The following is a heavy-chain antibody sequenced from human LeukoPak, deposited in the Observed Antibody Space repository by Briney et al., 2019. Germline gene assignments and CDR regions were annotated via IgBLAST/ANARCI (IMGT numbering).Heavy chain of an antibody. D-gene: IGHD3-16*01. V-gene: IGHV3-7*01. CDR3: TRDRAYSTFDY. CDR2: INPDGSEK. J-gene: IGHJ4*02. CDR1: GFTFRSSW. Sequence: GGSLRLSCAPSGFTFRSSWMCWVRQAPGEGLEWVANINPDGSEKNYVDSEKGRFTISRDNAKNSVYLQMNGLRAEDTAVYYCTRDRAYSTFDYWGQGILVTAPS.